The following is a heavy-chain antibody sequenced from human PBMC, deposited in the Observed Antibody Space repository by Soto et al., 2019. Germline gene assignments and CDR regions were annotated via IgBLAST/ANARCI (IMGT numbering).Heavy chain of an antibody. CDR3: AKYVVVVAATDY. Sequence: QVQLVESGGGVVQPGRSLRLSCAASGFTFSSYGMHWVRQAPGKGLEWVAVISYDGSNKYYADSVKGRFTISRDNSKNTLYLQMNSLRAEDTAVYYCAKYVVVVAATDYWGQGTLVTVSS. V-gene: IGHV3-30*18. D-gene: IGHD2-15*01. J-gene: IGHJ4*02. CDR1: GFTFSSYG. CDR2: ISYDGSNK.